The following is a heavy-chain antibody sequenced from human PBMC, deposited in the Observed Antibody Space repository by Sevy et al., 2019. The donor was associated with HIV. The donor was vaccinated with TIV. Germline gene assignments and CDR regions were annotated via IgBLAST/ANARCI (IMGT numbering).Heavy chain of an antibody. J-gene: IGHJ4*02. V-gene: IGHV1-18*01. CDR3: AGGRAPNSGNYHFDY. Sequence: ASVKVSCKVSGYRFINYDINWVRQAPGQGLDWVGRITAHNGDTNYARKLQDRVTMTTDTSTRTVYMKLRSLTSDDTAVYYCAGGRAPNSGNYHFDYWAQGTRVTVSS. CDR2: ITAHNGDT. CDR1: GYRFINYD. D-gene: IGHD1-26*01.